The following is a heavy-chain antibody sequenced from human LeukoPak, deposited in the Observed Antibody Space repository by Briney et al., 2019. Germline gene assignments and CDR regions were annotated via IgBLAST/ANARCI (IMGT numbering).Heavy chain of an antibody. CDR3: ARDNSGWTNYYYYYMDV. J-gene: IGHJ6*03. CDR1: GFTFSSYS. D-gene: IGHD6-19*01. Sequence: GGSLRLSCAASGFTFSSYSMNWVRQAPGKGLEWVSSISSSSNYIYYADSVKGRFTTSRDNAKNSLYLQMNSLRAEDTAVYYCARDNSGWTNYYYYYMDVWGKGTTVTVSS. CDR2: ISSSSNYI. V-gene: IGHV3-21*01.